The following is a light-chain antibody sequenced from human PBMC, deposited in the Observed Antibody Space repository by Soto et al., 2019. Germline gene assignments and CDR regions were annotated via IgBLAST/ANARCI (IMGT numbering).Light chain of an antibody. Sequence: DIVMTQTQLSSPVTLGQPASISCRSSQSLVHSDGNTYLSWLHQRPGQPPRLLIYKISRRFSGVPDRFSGSGAGTDFTLKISRVEAGDLGVYYCMQASQFPHSFGQGTKLEIK. CDR2: KIS. V-gene: IGKV2-24*01. CDR3: MQASQFPHS. CDR1: QSLVHSDGNTY. J-gene: IGKJ2*03.